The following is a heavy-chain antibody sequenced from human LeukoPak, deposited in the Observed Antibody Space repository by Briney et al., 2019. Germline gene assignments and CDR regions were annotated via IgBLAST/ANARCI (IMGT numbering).Heavy chain of an antibody. V-gene: IGHV3-30*02. CDR3: AKGGTTVTTSYFDY. CDR2: IRYDGSNK. D-gene: IGHD4-17*01. Sequence: GGSLRLSCAASGFTFSSYGMHWVRQAPGKGLEWVAFIRYDGSNKYYADSMKGRFTISRDNSKNTLYLQMNSLRAEDTAVYYCAKGGTTVTTSYFDYWGQGTLVTVSS. CDR1: GFTFSSYG. J-gene: IGHJ4*02.